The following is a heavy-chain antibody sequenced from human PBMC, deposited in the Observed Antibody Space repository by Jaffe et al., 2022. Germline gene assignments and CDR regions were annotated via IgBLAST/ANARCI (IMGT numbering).Heavy chain of an antibody. CDR2: INPNSGGT. CDR3: ARGTRWLVRKPPCYFDY. CDR1: GYTFTGYY. J-gene: IGHJ4*02. V-gene: IGHV1-2*02. D-gene: IGHD6-19*01. Sequence: QVQLVQSGAEVKKPGASVKVSCKASGYTFTGYYMHWVRQAPGQGLEWMGWINPNSGGTNYAQKFQGRVTMTRDTSISTAYMELSRLRSDDTAVYYCARGTRWLVRKPPCYFDYWGQGTLVTVSS.